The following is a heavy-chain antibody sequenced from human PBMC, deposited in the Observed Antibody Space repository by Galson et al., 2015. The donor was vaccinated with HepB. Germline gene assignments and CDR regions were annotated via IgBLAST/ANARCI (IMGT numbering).Heavy chain of an antibody. V-gene: IGHV3-21*01. D-gene: IGHD4-23*01. CDR3: ARGRGDNANFDY. J-gene: IGHJ4*02. CDR1: GFIFSRYS. CDR2: TSSSGSSI. Sequence: SLRLSCAASGFIFSRYSMNWVRQAPGKGLEWVSSTSSSGSSISYADSVKGRFTISRDNAKNSLYLQMNSLRAEDTAVYYCARGRGDNANFDYWGQGTLVTVSS.